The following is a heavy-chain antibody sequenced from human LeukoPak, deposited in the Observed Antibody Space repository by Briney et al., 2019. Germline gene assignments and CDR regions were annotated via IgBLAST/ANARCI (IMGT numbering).Heavy chain of an antibody. Sequence: GGSLRLXCAASGFTFSSYGMHWGRQAPGKGLEWVAFIRYDGSNKYYADSVKGRFTISRDNSKNTLYLQMNSLRAEDTAVYYCAKDPVNCSSSSCSHYYYYYMDVWGKGTTVTVSS. D-gene: IGHD2-2*01. J-gene: IGHJ6*03. CDR3: AKDPVNCSSSSCSHYYYYYMDV. CDR1: GFTFSSYG. V-gene: IGHV3-30*02. CDR2: IRYDGSNK.